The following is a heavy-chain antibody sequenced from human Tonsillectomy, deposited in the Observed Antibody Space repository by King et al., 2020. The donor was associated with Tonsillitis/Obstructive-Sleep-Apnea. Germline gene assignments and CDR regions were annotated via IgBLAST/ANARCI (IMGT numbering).Heavy chain of an antibody. Sequence: VQLVESGGGVVQPGGSLRLSCAVSGFNFDDYAMHWVRQAPGKGLEWVSLISGDGDRTSYTDSVKGRFTISRDNSKDSLYLQMDSLRPEDTALYYCAKDVSGGYHYYYSMEVWGKGTTVTVSS. V-gene: IGHV3-43*02. J-gene: IGHJ6*03. CDR1: GFNFDDYA. CDR2: ISGDGDRT. CDR3: AKDVSGGYHYYYSMEV. D-gene: IGHD1-26*01.